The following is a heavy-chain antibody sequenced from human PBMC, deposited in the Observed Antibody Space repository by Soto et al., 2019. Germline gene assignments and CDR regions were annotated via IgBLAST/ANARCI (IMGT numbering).Heavy chain of an antibody. V-gene: IGHV4-59*01. CDR2: IYYSGST. CDR3: AHSGSPYYFDY. Sequence: QVQLQESGPGLVKPSETLSLTCTVSGGSISSYYLSWIRQPPGKGLEWIGYIYYSGSTNYNPSLKSRVTISVDTSKNQFSLKLSSVTAADTAVYYCAHSGSPYYFDYWGQGTLVTVSS. D-gene: IGHD1-26*01. J-gene: IGHJ4*02. CDR1: GGSISSYY.